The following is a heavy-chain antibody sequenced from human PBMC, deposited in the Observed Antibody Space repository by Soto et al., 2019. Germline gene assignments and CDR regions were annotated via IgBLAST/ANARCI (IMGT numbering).Heavy chain of an antibody. Sequence: EVQLLESGGGLVQPGGSLRLSCAASGFTFSSYAMSWVRQAPGKGLEWVSAMSGSGGSTYYADSVKGRFTISRDNSKITLYLQMNSPRAEDTAVYYRAKDAMIPSSGWYINWYFDLWGRGTLVTVSS. D-gene: IGHD6-19*01. V-gene: IGHV3-23*01. CDR1: GFTFSSYA. CDR2: MSGSGGST. CDR3: AKDAMIPSSGWYINWYFDL. J-gene: IGHJ2*01.